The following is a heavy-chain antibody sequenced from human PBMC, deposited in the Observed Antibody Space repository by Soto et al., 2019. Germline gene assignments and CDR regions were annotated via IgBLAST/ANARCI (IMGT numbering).Heavy chain of an antibody. CDR1: GGSFSGYY. Sequence: QVQLQQWGAGLLKPSETLSLTCAVYGGSFSGYYWSWIRQPPGKGLEWNGEINHSGSTNYNPSLKSRVTISVDTSKNQFSLKLSSVTAADTAVYYCARGRNYYGSGAAYWGQGTLVTVSS. J-gene: IGHJ4*02. CDR2: INHSGST. V-gene: IGHV4-34*01. D-gene: IGHD3-10*01. CDR3: ARGRNYYGSGAAY.